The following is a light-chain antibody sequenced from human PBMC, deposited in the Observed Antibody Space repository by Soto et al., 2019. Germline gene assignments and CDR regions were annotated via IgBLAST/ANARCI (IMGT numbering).Light chain of an antibody. V-gene: IGKV3-20*01. CDR3: QSYCSSGT. J-gene: IGKJ1*01. CDR1: ESISGNY. CDR2: AAS. Sequence: ILMTPSPVSXCFNLKDTVTHSCWARESISGNYRAWHQQQTRQXPXXXIYAASNRATGTTDSISGSGYATDFPPTFSRQENDGSAVYYCQSYCSSGTFGQGTKVDI.